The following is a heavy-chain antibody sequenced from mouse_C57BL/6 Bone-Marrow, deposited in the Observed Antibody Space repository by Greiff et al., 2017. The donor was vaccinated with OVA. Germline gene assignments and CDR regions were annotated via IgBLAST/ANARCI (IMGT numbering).Heavy chain of an antibody. CDR1: GYTFTSYW. D-gene: IGHD1-1*01. Sequence: QVQLQQPGAELVRPGSSVKLSCKASGYTFTSYWMHWVKQRPIQGLEWIGNIDPSDSENHYNQKFKDKATLTVDKSSSNADMQLSSLTSEDSAVYYCARDYGSSLYFDYWGQGTTLTVSS. J-gene: IGHJ2*01. V-gene: IGHV1-52*01. CDR3: ARDYGSSLYFDY. CDR2: IDPSDSEN.